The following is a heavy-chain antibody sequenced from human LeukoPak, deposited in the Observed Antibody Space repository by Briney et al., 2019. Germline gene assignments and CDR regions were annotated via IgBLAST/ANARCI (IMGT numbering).Heavy chain of an antibody. CDR1: GGTFSSYA. CDR2: IIPIFGTA. J-gene: IGHJ6*03. D-gene: IGHD6-13*01. CDR3: AREVYSSNWYGYYYYYYMDV. Sequence: ASVKVSCKASGGTFSSYAISWVRQAPGQGLEWMGGIIPIFGTANYAQKFQGRVTITTDESTSTAYMELSSLRSEDTAVYYCAREVYSSNWYGYYYYYYMDVWGKGTTVTVSS. V-gene: IGHV1-69*05.